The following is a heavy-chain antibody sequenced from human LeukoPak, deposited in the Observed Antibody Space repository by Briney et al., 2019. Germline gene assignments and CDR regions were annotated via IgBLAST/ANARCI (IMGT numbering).Heavy chain of an antibody. CDR1: GGSISSSNW. V-gene: IGHV4-4*02. CDR3: ARGGDSSGYYYYFDY. D-gene: IGHD3-22*01. J-gene: IGHJ4*02. Sequence: SGTLSLTCAVSGGSISSSNWWSWVRQPPGKGLEWIGEIYHSGSTNYNPSLKSRVTISVDTSKNQFSLKLSSVTAADTAVFYCARGGDSSGYYYYFDYWGQGTLVTVSS. CDR2: IYHSGST.